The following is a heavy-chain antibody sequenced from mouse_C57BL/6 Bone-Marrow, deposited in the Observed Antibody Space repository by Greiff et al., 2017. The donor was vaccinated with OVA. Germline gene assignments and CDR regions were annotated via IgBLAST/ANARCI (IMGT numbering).Heavy chain of an antibody. J-gene: IGHJ2*01. D-gene: IGHD4-1*01. V-gene: IGHV5-12*01. CDR3: ARHALGLYYFDY. CDR1: GFTFSDYY. Sequence: EVHLVESGGGLVQPGGSLKLSCAASGFTFSDYYMYWVRQTPEKRLEWVAYISNGGGSTYYPDTVKGRFTISRDNAKNTLYLQMSRLKSEDTAMYYCARHALGLYYFDYWGQGTTLTVSS. CDR2: ISNGGGST.